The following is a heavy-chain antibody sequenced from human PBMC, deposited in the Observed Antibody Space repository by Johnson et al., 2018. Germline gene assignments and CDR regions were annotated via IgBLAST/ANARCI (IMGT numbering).Heavy chain of an antibody. D-gene: IGHD3-10*01. CDR3: ARDLRQPGAEYFQH. V-gene: IGHV3-21*01. J-gene: IGHJ1*01. CDR1: GFIFGDYS. Sequence: EVQLVESGGGLVKPGGSLKVSCVASGFIFGDYSMNWVRQAPGKGLEWVSSLSASSNYIYYTDSVKGRFTISRDNAKNSLYLQMSSLRAEDTAVYYCARDLRQPGAEYFQHWGRGTLVTVSA. CDR2: LSASSNYI.